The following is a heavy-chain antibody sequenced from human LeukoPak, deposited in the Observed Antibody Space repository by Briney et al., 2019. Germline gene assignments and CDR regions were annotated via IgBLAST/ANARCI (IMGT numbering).Heavy chain of an antibody. CDR1: GFTFGSYA. CDR2: ISGSGGST. D-gene: IGHD6-19*01. Sequence: GGSLRLSCAASGFTFGSYAMSWVRQAPGKGLEWVSAISGSGGSTYYADSVKGRFTISRDNSKNTLYLQMNSLRAEDTAVYYCAKSEAVAGIADYWGQGTLVTVPS. V-gene: IGHV3-23*01. J-gene: IGHJ4*02. CDR3: AKSEAVAGIADY.